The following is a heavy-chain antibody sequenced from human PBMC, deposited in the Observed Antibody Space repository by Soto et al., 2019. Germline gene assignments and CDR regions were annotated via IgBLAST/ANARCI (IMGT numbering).Heavy chain of an antibody. CDR2: IWYDGSNK. J-gene: IGHJ3*02. Sequence: PGGSLRLSCAASGFTFSSYGMHWVRQAPGKGLEWVAVIWYDGSNKYYADSVKGRFTISRDNSKNTLYLQMNSLRAEDTAVYYCARGGYMYSRTAFDIWGQGTMVTVSS. D-gene: IGHD1-1*01. V-gene: IGHV3-33*01. CDR1: GFTFSSYG. CDR3: ARGGYMYSRTAFDI.